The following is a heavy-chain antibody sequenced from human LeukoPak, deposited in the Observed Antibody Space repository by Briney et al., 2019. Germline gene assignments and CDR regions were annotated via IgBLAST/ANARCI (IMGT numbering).Heavy chain of an antibody. CDR3: ARDPRSPAQKSGTFDI. CDR1: GFTFSSYS. V-gene: IGHV3-48*04. Sequence: PGGSLRLSCAASGFTFSSYSMNWVRQAPGKGLEWLSFIRSTGSITRYAESVKGRFTVSRDNAKNSLYLQMNSLRAEDTAVYYCARDPRSPAQKSGTFDIWGQGTMVTVSS. CDR2: IRSTGSIT. J-gene: IGHJ3*02. D-gene: IGHD1-26*01.